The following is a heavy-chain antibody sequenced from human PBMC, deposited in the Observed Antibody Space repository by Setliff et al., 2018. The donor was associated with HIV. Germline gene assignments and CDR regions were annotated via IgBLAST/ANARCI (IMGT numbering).Heavy chain of an antibody. Sequence: SETLSLTCTVSGGSICSYYWSWIRQPAGKRLEFIGRISAAGTINYNPSLRSRVTLSVDTSENQFSLTVNSVTAADTAMYFCARDEGRATGSWWDQSASWYLDYWGHGTLVTVSS. CDR1: GGSICSYY. V-gene: IGHV4-4*07. CDR3: ARDEGRATGSWWDQSASWYLDY. CDR2: ISAAGTI. D-gene: IGHD6-13*01. J-gene: IGHJ4*01.